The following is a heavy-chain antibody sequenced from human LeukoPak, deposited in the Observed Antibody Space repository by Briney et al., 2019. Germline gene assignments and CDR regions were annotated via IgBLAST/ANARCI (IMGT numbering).Heavy chain of an antibody. CDR3: ASFYYDYVWGSYRPSFDY. V-gene: IGHV4-39*01. CDR2: IYYSGST. Sequence: PSETLSLTCTVSGGSISSSSYYWGWIRQPPGKGLEWIGSIYYSGSTYDNPSLKSRVTISVDTSKNQFSLKLSSVTDADTAVYYCASFYYDYVWGSYRPSFDYWGQGTLVTVSS. J-gene: IGHJ4*02. CDR1: GGSISSSSYY. D-gene: IGHD3-16*02.